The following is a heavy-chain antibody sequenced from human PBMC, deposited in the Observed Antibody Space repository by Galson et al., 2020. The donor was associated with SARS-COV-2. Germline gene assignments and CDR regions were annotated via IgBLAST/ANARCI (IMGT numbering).Heavy chain of an antibody. CDR2: IYYSGST. D-gene: IGHD5-12*01. V-gene: IGHV4-39*07. Sequence: SETLSLTCTVSGGSISSSSYYWGWIRQPPGKGLEWIGSIYYSGSTYYNPSLKSRVTISVDTSKNQFSLKLSPVTAADTAVYYCARDWGATNSYYFDYWGQGTLVTVSS. CDR1: GGSISSSSYY. CDR3: ARDWGATNSYYFDY. J-gene: IGHJ4*02.